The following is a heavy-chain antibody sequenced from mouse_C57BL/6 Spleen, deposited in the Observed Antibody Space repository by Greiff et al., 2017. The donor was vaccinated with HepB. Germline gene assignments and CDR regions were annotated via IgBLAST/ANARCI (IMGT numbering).Heavy chain of an antibody. Sequence: VQLQQSGAELVRPGASVTLSCKASGYTFTDYEMHWVKQRPVHGLEWIGAIDPDTGGTTYNQKFKGKAILTADKSSSTAYMELRSLTSEDSAVYYSAPYDYYYAMDYWGQGTSVTVSS. V-gene: IGHV1-15*01. CDR3: APYDYYYAMDY. D-gene: IGHD2-4*01. CDR2: IDPDTGGT. J-gene: IGHJ4*01. CDR1: GYTFTDYE.